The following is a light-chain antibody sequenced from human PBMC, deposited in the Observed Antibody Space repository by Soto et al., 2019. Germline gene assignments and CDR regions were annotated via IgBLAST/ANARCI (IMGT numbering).Light chain of an antibody. CDR1: SSDVGGYNY. Sequence: QSALTQPASVSGSPGQSITISCTGTSSDVGGYNYVSWYQQHPGKAPKLIIYDVSNRPSGVSNRFSGSKPGNTASLTISGLQAEDESDYYCSSYTSSSTYVVFGGGTKVTVL. J-gene: IGLJ2*01. V-gene: IGLV2-14*01. CDR3: SSYTSSSTYVV. CDR2: DVS.